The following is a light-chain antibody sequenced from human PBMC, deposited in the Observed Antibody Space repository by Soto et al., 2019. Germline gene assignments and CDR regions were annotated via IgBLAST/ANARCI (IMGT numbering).Light chain of an antibody. J-gene: IGKJ1*01. Sequence: DIQMTQSPSTLSASVGDRVTITCRASRTISSWLAWYQQKPGKAPKLLIYKASSLESGVPSRFSGSGSGTDFTLTISSLQPEDVATYYCQKYNSAPHTFGQGTKVDIK. V-gene: IGKV1-5*03. CDR2: KAS. CDR3: QKYNSAPHT. CDR1: RTISSW.